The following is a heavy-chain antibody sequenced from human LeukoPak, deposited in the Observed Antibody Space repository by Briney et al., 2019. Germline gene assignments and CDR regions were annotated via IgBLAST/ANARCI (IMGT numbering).Heavy chain of an antibody. V-gene: IGHV4-59*08. D-gene: IGHD6-19*01. Sequence: ASETLSLTCTVSGGSISSYYWSWIRQPPGKGLEWIGYIYYSGSTNYNPSLNSRVTISVDTSKNQFSLKLTSVTAADAAVYYCARPRRGSGWYELDSWGQGTLVTVSS. CDR3: ARPRRGSGWYELDS. J-gene: IGHJ4*02. CDR2: IYYSGST. CDR1: GGSISSYY.